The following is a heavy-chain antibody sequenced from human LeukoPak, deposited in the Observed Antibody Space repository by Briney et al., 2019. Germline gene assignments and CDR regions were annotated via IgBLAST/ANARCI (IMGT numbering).Heavy chain of an antibody. CDR2: ISSSSTI. CDR1: GFTFSSSS. J-gene: IGHJ3*02. CDR3: ARGGGSSRPAFDI. V-gene: IGHV3-48*04. Sequence: GGSLRLSCAASGFTFSSSSMNWVRQAPGKGLEWVSYISSSSTIYYADSVKGRFTISRDNAKNSLYLQMNSLRVEDTAVYYCARGGGSSRPAFDIWGQGTMVTVSS. D-gene: IGHD2-15*01.